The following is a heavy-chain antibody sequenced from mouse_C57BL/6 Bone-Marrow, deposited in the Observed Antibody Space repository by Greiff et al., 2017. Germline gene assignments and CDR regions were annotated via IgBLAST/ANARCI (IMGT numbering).Heavy chain of an antibody. CDR2: IDPETGGT. Sequence: VQLQQSGAELVRPGASVTLSCTASGYTFTDYEMHWVKQTPVHGLEWIGAIDPETGGTAYTQKFKGKAILAADTSSSTAYMELRSLTSEDSAVYYCTSGSSSFAYWGQGTLVTVSA. D-gene: IGHD1-1*01. CDR1: GYTFTDYE. J-gene: IGHJ3*01. V-gene: IGHV1-15*01. CDR3: TSGSSSFAY.